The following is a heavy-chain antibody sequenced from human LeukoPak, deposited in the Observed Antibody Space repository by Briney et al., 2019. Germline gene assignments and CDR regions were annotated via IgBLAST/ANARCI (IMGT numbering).Heavy chain of an antibody. CDR2: ISYDGSNK. D-gene: IGHD6-6*01. CDR3: ARDSARRFDY. J-gene: IGHJ4*02. V-gene: IGHV3-30-3*01. Sequence: PGGSLRLSCAVSGFTFSSYRMSWVRQAPGKGLEWVAVISYDGSNKYYADSVKGRFTISRDNSKNTLYLQMNSLRAEDTAVYYCARDSARRFDYWGQGTLVTVSS. CDR1: GFTFSSYR.